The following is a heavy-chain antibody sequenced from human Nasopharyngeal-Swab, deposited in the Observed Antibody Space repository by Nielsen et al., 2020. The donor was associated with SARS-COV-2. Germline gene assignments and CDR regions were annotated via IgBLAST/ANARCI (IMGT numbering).Heavy chain of an antibody. CDR1: GGSFSGYY. CDR2: INHSGST. CDR3: ARHFNFAFDI. J-gene: IGHJ3*02. V-gene: IGHV4-34*01. Sequence: GSLRLSCAVYGGSFSGYYWSWIRQPPGKGLEWIGEINHSGSTKYNPSLKSRVTISEDTSKNQFSLKLTSVTAADTAVYYCARHFNFAFDIWGQGTRVTVSS. D-gene: IGHD3-3*02.